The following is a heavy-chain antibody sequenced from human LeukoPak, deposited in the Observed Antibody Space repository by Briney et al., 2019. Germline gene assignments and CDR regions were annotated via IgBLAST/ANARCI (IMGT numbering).Heavy chain of an antibody. Sequence: SETLSLTCAVSGGSIRSGCYSWSWIRQPPGKGLKWIGYIYHSGSTYYNPSLKSRVTISVDTSKNQFSLKLSSVTAADTAVYYCARYAVAGTVKRIFDYWGQGTLVTVSS. D-gene: IGHD6-19*01. CDR1: GGSIRSGCYS. CDR2: IYHSGST. CDR3: ARYAVAGTVKRIFDY. J-gene: IGHJ4*02. V-gene: IGHV4-30-2*01.